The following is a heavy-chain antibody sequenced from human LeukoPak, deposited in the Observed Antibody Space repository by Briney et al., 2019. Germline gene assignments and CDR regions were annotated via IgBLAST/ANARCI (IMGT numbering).Heavy chain of an antibody. CDR2: INPDSGGA. Sequence: ASVKASCKASGYTFSGYYMNWVRQAPGQGLEWMGWINPDSGGANYAQKFQGRVTMTRDTSTNTAYMELRSLRSDDTAVYFCARGGKSELGTCDFWGQGTLVTVSS. CDR1: GYTFSGYY. V-gene: IGHV1-2*02. J-gene: IGHJ4*02. D-gene: IGHD7-27*01. CDR3: ARGGKSELGTCDF.